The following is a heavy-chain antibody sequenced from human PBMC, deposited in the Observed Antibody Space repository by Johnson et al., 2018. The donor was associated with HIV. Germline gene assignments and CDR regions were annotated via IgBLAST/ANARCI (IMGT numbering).Heavy chain of an antibody. V-gene: IGHV3-30-3*01. Sequence: QVQLVESGGGVVQPGRSLRLSCAASGFTFSSYALHWVRRAPGKGLEWVAIISYDGSSKYYADSVKGRFTISRDNAKNSLYLQMNSLRVEDTAIYYCAREGWETTMIQGAFDIWGQGTMVTVSS. J-gene: IGHJ3*02. CDR3: AREGWETTMIQGAFDI. CDR2: ISYDGSSK. CDR1: GFTFSSYA. D-gene: IGHD3-10*01.